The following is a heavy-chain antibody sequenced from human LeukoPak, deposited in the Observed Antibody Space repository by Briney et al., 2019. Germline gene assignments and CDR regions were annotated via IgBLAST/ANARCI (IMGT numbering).Heavy chain of an antibody. D-gene: IGHD5-24*01. V-gene: IGHV4-34*01. CDR3: ARAGYNPDY. J-gene: IGHJ4*02. CDR2: INHSGST. CDR1: GGSFSGYY. Sequence: SETLSLTCAAYGGSFSGYYWSWIRQPPGKGLEWIGEINHSGSTNYNPSLKSRVTISVDTSKNQFSLKLSSVTAADTAVYYCARAGYNPDYWGQGTLVTVSS.